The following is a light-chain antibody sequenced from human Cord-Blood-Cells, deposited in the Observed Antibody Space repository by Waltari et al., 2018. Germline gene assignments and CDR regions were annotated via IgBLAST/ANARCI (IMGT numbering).Light chain of an antibody. Sequence: EIVLTQSPGTLSLSPGERATLSCRASQSVSSSYLAWYQQKPGQAPRLLIYGASSRATGIPDRFSVSGSGTDFTLTISRLEPEDFAVYYYQQYGSSTYTFGQGTKLEIK. V-gene: IGKV3-20*01. CDR2: GAS. CDR1: QSVSSSY. J-gene: IGKJ2*01. CDR3: QQYGSSTYT.